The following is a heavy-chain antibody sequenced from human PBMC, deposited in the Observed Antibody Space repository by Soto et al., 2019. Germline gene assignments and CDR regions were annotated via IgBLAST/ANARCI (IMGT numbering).Heavy chain of an antibody. Sequence: LRLSCSASGFTFSRFVMSWVRQAPGKGLEWVADITDSGYTSKEADSVKGRFTISRDNSKNTLYVQMNSLRAEDTGVYYCARCAVLSTTSGGWCNWFDPWGQGTLVTVST. J-gene: IGHJ5*02. CDR2: ITDSGYTS. V-gene: IGHV3-23*01. D-gene: IGHD2-21*01. CDR3: ARCAVLSTTSGGWCNWFDP. CDR1: GFTFSRFV.